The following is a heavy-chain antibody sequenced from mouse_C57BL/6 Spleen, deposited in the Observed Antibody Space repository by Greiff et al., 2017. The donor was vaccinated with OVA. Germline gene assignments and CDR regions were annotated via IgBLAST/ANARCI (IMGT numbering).Heavy chain of an antibody. Sequence: VQLQQSGAELVRPGASVKLSCKASGYTFTDYYINWVKQRPGQGLEWIARIYPGSGNTYYNEKFKGKATLTAEKSSSTAYMKLSSLTSEDSAVYFCARGVYGSFDYWGQGTTLTVSS. CDR1: GYTFTDYY. V-gene: IGHV1-76*01. CDR3: ARGVYGSFDY. J-gene: IGHJ2*01. D-gene: IGHD1-1*01. CDR2: IYPGSGNT.